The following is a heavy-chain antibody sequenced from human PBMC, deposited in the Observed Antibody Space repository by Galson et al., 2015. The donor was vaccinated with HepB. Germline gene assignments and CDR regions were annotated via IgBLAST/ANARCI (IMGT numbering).Heavy chain of an antibody. D-gene: IGHD6-19*01. CDR3: ARGSKRQWLVLGWFDP. CDR2: INHSGST. CDR1: GGSFSGYY. V-gene: IGHV4-34*01. J-gene: IGHJ5*02. Sequence: SETLSLTCAVYGGSFSGYYWSWIRQPPGKGLEWIGEINHSGSTNYNPSLKSRVTISVDTSKNQFSLKLSSVTAADTAVYYCARGSKRQWLVLGWFDPWGQGTLVTVSS.